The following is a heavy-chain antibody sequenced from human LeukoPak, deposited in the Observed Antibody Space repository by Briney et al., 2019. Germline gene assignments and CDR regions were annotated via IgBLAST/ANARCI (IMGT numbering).Heavy chain of an antibody. CDR2: IGTAGDT. V-gene: IGHV3-13*04. Sequence: PGGSLRLSCAASGFTFSSYDMHWVRHATGKGLEWVSAIGTAGDTYYPGSVKGRSTISRENAKNSLYLQMNSLRAGDTAAYYCARQSWVGAFDIWGQGTMVTVSS. D-gene: IGHD3-16*01. CDR1: GFTFSSYD. J-gene: IGHJ3*02. CDR3: ARQSWVGAFDI.